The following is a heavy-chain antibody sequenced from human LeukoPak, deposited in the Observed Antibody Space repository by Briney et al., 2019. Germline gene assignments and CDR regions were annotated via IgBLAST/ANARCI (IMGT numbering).Heavy chain of an antibody. Sequence: ASVKVSCKVSGYTLTELSMHWVRQAPGKGLEWMGGFDPEDGETIYAQKFQGRVTMTEDTPTDTAYMELSSLRSEDTAVYYCATLIAVAGNRALFDPWGQGTLVTVSS. D-gene: IGHD6-19*01. CDR2: FDPEDGET. CDR3: ATLIAVAGNRALFDP. V-gene: IGHV1-24*01. CDR1: GYTLTELS. J-gene: IGHJ5*02.